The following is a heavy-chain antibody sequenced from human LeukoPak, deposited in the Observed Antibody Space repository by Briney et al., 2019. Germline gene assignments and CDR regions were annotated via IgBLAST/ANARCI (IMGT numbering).Heavy chain of an antibody. CDR1: GLTFSGYW. D-gene: IGHD3-22*01. Sequence: GGSLRLSCAASGLTFSGYWMHWVRQVPGKGLVWVSRVNGDGTSISYADSVKGRFTISRDNAKNTLYLQMNSLRAEDTAVYYCARAATYYCDSSGFDYWGQGTLVTVSS. V-gene: IGHV3-74*01. CDR2: VNGDGTSI. J-gene: IGHJ4*02. CDR3: ARAATYYCDSSGFDY.